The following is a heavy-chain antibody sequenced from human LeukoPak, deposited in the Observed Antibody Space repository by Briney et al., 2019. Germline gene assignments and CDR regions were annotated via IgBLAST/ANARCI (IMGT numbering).Heavy chain of an antibody. V-gene: IGHV3-15*07. D-gene: IGHD6-13*01. CDR1: GFTFSNAW. CDR2: IKSKTDGGTT. Sequence: GGSLRLSCAASGFTFSNAWMNWVRQAPGKGLEWVGRIKSKTDGGTTDYAAPVKGRFTISRDDSKNTLYLQMNGLKTEDTAVYYCTTDPVPGIAAAGTSYWGQGTLVTVSS. J-gene: IGHJ4*02. CDR3: TTDPVPGIAAAGTSY.